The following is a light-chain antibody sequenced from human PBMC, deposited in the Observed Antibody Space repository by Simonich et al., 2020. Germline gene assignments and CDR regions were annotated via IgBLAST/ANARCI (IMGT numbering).Light chain of an antibody. CDR3: QQYNNWPFT. CDR2: GAS. Sequence: EIVMTQSPATLSVSPGERATLSCMASQGVSSNLAWYQQKPGQAPRLLIYGASTRATGIPARFSGSGSGTEFTLTISSMQSEDFAVYYCQQYNNWPFTFGPGTKVDIK. CDR1: QGVSSN. J-gene: IGKJ3*01. V-gene: IGKV3-15*01.